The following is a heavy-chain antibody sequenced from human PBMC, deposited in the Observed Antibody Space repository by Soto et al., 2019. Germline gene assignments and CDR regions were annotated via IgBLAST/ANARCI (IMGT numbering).Heavy chain of an antibody. D-gene: IGHD6-6*01. CDR1: GGTFSSYA. CDR3: AGSSSSSDYYSGMDV. CDR2: IIPIFGTA. J-gene: IGHJ6*02. V-gene: IGHV1-69*12. Sequence: QVQLVQSGAEVKKPGSSVKVSCKASGGTFSSYAISWVRQAPGQGLEWMGGIIPIFGTANYAQKFQGRVTITADESTSPAYMERSSVSAEDTAVYYGAGSSSSSDYYSGMDVWGQGTTVTVSS.